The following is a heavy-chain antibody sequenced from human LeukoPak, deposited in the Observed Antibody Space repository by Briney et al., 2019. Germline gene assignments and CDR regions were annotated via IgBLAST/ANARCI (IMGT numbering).Heavy chain of an antibody. CDR2: INPNSGAT. D-gene: IGHD4-17*01. Sequence: ASVKVSCKASGYTFTGYYMNWVRQAPGQGLEWMGWINPNSGATNYAQKFQGRVTMTRDTSTSTVYMELSSLRSEDTAVYYCARTRADYGDYYYYYGMDVWGQGTTVTVSS. CDR1: GYTFTGYY. V-gene: IGHV1-2*02. J-gene: IGHJ6*02. CDR3: ARTRADYGDYYYYYGMDV.